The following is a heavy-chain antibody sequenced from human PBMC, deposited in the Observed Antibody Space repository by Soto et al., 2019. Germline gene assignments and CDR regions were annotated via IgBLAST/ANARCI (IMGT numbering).Heavy chain of an antibody. CDR3: ALRHSSSWPTDY. CDR2: ISYDGSNK. D-gene: IGHD6-13*01. Sequence: VGSLRLSCAASGFTFSSYGMHWVRQAPGKGLEWVAVISYDGSNKYYADSVKGRFTISRDNSKNTLYLQMNSLRAEETAVYYCALRHSSSWPTDYWGQGTLVTVSS. V-gene: IGHV3-30*03. J-gene: IGHJ4*02. CDR1: GFTFSSYG.